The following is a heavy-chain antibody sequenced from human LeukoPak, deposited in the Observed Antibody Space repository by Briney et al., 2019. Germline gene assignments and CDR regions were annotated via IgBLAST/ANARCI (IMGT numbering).Heavy chain of an antibody. CDR3: VRMRVPSDDVDFDY. CDR1: GYTFRNHG. D-gene: IGHD1-1*01. J-gene: IGHJ4*02. CDR2: ISHYT. Sequence: ASVKVSCKASGYTFRNHGITWVRQAPGQGLEWMGWISHYTNYPQKFQGRVTMTTDTSTSTAYMELRSLRSDDTAIYYCVRMRVPSDDVDFDYWGQGILVTVSS. V-gene: IGHV1-18*01.